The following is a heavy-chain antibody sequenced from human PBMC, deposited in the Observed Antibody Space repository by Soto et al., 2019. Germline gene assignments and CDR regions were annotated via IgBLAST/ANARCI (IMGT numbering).Heavy chain of an antibody. V-gene: IGHV3-21*01. CDR3: ARVHIAARDY. Sequence: EVQLVESGGGLVKPGGSLRLYCAVSGFTFSADTMSWVRQPPGKGLEWVATISSISTYIKYADSVKGRFTISRDNARNSLYLKMDSLRVEDTDVYYCARVHIAARDYWGQGTLVTVSS. CDR2: ISSISTYI. D-gene: IGHD6-6*01. CDR1: GFTFSADT. J-gene: IGHJ4*02.